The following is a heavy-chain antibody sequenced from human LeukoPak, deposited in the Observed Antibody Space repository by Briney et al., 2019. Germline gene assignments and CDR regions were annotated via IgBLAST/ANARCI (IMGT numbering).Heavy chain of an antibody. CDR3: VSFYETY. CDR2: VNSDGSST. D-gene: IGHD2/OR15-2a*01. V-gene: IGHV3-74*01. Sequence: GSLRLSCAASGFTFSDYWMHWVRQAPGKGLVWVSRVNSDGSSTSYADSVKGRFTISRDNAKNTLYLQMNSLRAEDTAVYYCVSFYETYWGRGTLVTVSS. CDR1: GFTFSDYW. J-gene: IGHJ4*02.